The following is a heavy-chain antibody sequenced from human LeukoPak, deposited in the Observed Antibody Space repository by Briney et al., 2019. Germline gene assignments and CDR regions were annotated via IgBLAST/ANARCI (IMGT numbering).Heavy chain of an antibody. CDR1: GFTFTRSA. J-gene: IGHJ4*02. D-gene: IGHD1-14*01. V-gene: IGHV7-4-1*02. CDR2: INTNTGNP. Sequence: ASVKVSCKASGFTFTRSAMNWVRQAPGQGLEFMGWINTNTGNPAYAQGFTGRFVFSLDTSVSTAYLQISSLQAEDTAVYYCAGDEGITKPFVDWGQGTLVTVSS. CDR3: AGDEGITKPFVD.